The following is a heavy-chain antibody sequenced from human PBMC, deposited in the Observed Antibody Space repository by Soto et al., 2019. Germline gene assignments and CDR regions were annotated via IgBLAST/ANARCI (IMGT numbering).Heavy chain of an antibody. CDR3: ARETLTFGSALDV. J-gene: IGHJ6*02. V-gene: IGHV3-43*01. CDR2: ITWNGANS. CDR1: GFRFDDYN. D-gene: IGHD3-3*01. Sequence: PVGSLRLSCAASGFRFDDYNMHWVRQAPGKGLEWVSLITWNGANSYYADSVKGRFTISRDGTTKSLSLQMTSLKREDTGLYFCARETLTFGSALDVWGQGTTVTVSS.